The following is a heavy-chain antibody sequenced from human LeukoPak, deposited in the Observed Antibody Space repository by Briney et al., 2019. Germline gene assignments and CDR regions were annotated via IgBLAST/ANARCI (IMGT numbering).Heavy chain of an antibody. D-gene: IGHD3-22*01. J-gene: IGHJ4*02. CDR1: RFTFSSYG. Sequence: GRSLRLSCAASRFTFSSYGMHWVRQAPGKGLEWVAVISYDGSNKYYADSVKGRFTISRDNSKNTLYLQMNSLRAEDTAVYYCAKVWYYYDSSGYSDYWGQGTLVTVSS. CDR2: ISYDGSNK. V-gene: IGHV3-30*18. CDR3: AKVWYYYDSSGYSDY.